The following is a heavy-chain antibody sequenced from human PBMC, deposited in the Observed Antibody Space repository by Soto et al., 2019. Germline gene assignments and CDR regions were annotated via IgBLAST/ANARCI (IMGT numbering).Heavy chain of an antibody. V-gene: IGHV4-59*01. CDR3: ARVGPNTHYYYFYGMDV. CDR1: GGSISSYY. D-gene: IGHD1-26*01. Sequence: QVQLQESGPGLVKPSETLSLTCTVSGGSISSYYWSWIRQPPGQGLEWIGYIYYSGSTNYSPSLKSRVTISLDTSKSQFSLKLSSVTAADTAVYYCARVGPNTHYYYFYGMDVWGQGTTVTVSS. CDR2: IYYSGST. J-gene: IGHJ6*02.